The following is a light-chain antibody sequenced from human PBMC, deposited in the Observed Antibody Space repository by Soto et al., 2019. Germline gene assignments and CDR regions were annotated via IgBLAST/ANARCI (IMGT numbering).Light chain of an antibody. CDR1: QNIRSS. Sequence: EVVMTQSPASLSASPGERVTLSCRASQNIRSSLAWYQQRPGQAPRLLIYDASTRATGIPARFSGSGSGTGFTLTISRLEPEDFAVYYCQQYGSSPLTFGGGTKVDIK. CDR3: QQYGSSPLT. CDR2: DAS. V-gene: IGKV3-20*01. J-gene: IGKJ4*01.